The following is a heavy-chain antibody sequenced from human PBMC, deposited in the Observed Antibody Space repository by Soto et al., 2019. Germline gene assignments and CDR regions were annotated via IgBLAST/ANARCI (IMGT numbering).Heavy chain of an antibody. D-gene: IGHD4-17*01. V-gene: IGHV3-74*01. Sequence: GGSLRLSCAASGFTFSSYWMHWVRQAPGKGLVWVSRINSDGSSTSYADSVKGRFTSSRDNAKNTLYLQMNSLRAEDTAVYYCATRTNPGDYPGYYYYYMDVWGQGTTVTVSS. CDR1: GFTFSSYW. J-gene: IGHJ6*03. CDR3: ATRTNPGDYPGYYYYYMDV. CDR2: INSDGSST.